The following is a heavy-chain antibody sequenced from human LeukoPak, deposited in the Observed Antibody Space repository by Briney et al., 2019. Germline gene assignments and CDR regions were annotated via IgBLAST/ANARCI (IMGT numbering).Heavy chain of an antibody. Sequence: GGSLRLSCAASGFTFSSYAMSWVRQAPGKGLEWVSAISGSGGSTYYADSVKGRFAISRDNAKNTLYLQMNSLRPEDAAVYYCARGDAYYYDTSGSGLHAFDIWGQGTLVTVSS. CDR1: GFTFSSYA. CDR2: ISGSGGST. CDR3: ARGDAYYYDTSGSGLHAFDI. V-gene: IGHV3-23*01. D-gene: IGHD3-22*01. J-gene: IGHJ3*02.